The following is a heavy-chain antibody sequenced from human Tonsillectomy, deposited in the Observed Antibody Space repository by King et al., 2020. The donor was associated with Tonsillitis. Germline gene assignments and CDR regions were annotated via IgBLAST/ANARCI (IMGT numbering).Heavy chain of an antibody. CDR1: GFTFSDYY. CDR3: ARANVYSSSWYRYFDY. D-gene: IGHD6-13*01. J-gene: IGHJ4*02. CDR2: ISSSSGYT. V-gene: IGHV3-11*05. Sequence: VQLVESGGGLVKPGGSLRLTCAASGFTFSDYYMSWIRQAPGKGLEWVSYISSSSGYTNDADSVKGRFTISRDNAKNSLYLQMNSLRAEDTAVYFCARANVYSSSWYRYFDYWGQGTLVTVSS.